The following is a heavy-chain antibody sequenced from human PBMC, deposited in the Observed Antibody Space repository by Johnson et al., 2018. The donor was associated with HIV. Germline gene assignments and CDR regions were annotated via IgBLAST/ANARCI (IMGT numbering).Heavy chain of an antibody. Sequence: VQLVESGGGLVQPGGSLRLSCAASGFTFSSYDIHWVRQAPGKGLEWVSALSGCGGSKYYEDSVTGRFTISRDNSKNTLYRQMNSLRAEDTAVYYCASEEYSSSAGAFDIWGQGTMVTVSS. CDR2: LSGCGGSK. V-gene: IGHV3-23*04. CDR1: GFTFSSYD. D-gene: IGHD6-6*01. J-gene: IGHJ3*02. CDR3: ASEEYSSSAGAFDI.